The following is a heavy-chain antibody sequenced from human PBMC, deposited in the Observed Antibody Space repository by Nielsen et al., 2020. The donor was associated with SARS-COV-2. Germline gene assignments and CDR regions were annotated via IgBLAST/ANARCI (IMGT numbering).Heavy chain of an antibody. J-gene: IGHJ6*02. V-gene: IGHV3-13*01. Sequence: GESLNISCAASGFTFNNYDMHWVRQATGKGLEWVSAIGTGGDTFYPGSVKGRFTISRENAKNSLYLQMNSLRAGDTAVYYCARAGALSSSWYSMDFWDQGTTVTVSS. CDR1: GFTFNNYD. CDR2: IGTGGDT. CDR3: ARAGALSSSWYSMDF. D-gene: IGHD6-13*01.